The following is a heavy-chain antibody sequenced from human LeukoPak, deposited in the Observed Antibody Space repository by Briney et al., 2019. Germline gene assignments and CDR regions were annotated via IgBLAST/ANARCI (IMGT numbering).Heavy chain of an antibody. CDR3: ARDRNIVATEFDY. D-gene: IGHD5-12*01. J-gene: IGHJ4*02. V-gene: IGHV1-2*04. CDR1: GYTFTGYY. Sequence: GASVKVSCKASGYTFTGYYMHWVRQAPGQALEWMGWINPNSGGTNYAQKFQGWVTMTRDTSISTAYMELSRLRSDDTAVYYCARDRNIVATEFDYWGQGTLVTVSS. CDR2: INPNSGGT.